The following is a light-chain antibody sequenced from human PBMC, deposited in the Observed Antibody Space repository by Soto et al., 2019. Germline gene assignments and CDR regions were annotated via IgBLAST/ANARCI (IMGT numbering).Light chain of an antibody. V-gene: IGKV3-20*01. CDR1: QSVTSSY. CDR3: QQYSTSRLT. J-gene: IGKJ4*01. Sequence: EIVLTQSPGTLSLSPGERATPSCRASQSVTSSYLAWYQQKPGQAPRLLISGASSRATGIPDRFSGSGSGTDFTLPISRLEPEDFAVYYCQQYSTSRLTFGGGTKVEIK. CDR2: GAS.